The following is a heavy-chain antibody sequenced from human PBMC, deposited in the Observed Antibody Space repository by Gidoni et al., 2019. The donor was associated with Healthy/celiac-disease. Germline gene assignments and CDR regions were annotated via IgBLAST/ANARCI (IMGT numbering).Heavy chain of an antibody. CDR1: GGSISSSSYY. V-gene: IGHV4-39*01. J-gene: IGHJ4*02. CDR2: IYYSGST. Sequence: QLQLQESGPGLVKPSETLSLTCTVSGGSISSSSYYWGWIRQPPGKGLEWIGSIYYSGSTYSNPSLKSRVTISVDTSKNQFSLKLSSVTAADTAVYYCALRAGYCSSTSCYDYWGQGTLVTVSS. D-gene: IGHD2-2*01. CDR3: ALRAGYCSSTSCYDY.